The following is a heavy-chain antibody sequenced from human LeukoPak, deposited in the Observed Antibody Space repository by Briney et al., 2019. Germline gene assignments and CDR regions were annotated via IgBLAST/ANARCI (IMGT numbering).Heavy chain of an antibody. J-gene: IGHJ5*02. CDR1: GGSFSGYY. D-gene: IGHD6-13*01. V-gene: IGHV4-34*01. Sequence: PSETLSLTCAVYGGSFSGYYWSWIRQPPGKGLEWIGEINHSGSTNYNPSLKSRVTISVDTSKNQFSLKLSSGTAADTAVYYCARHLLVGAAAGCMYNWFDPWGQGTLVTVSS. CDR2: INHSGST. CDR3: ARHLLVGAAAGCMYNWFDP.